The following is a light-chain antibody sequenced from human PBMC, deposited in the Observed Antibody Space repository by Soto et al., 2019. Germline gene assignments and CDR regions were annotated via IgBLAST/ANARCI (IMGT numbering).Light chain of an antibody. Sequence: QLVLTQSSSASASLGSSVKLTCTLSSGHSSYIIAWHQQQPGKAPRYLMKLGGSGSYNKGSGVPDRFSGSSSGADRYLTISNLQFEDEADYYCETWDRNTRVFGGGTKLTVL. CDR3: ETWDRNTRV. CDR1: SGHSSYI. CDR2: LGGSGSY. J-gene: IGLJ2*01. V-gene: IGLV4-60*02.